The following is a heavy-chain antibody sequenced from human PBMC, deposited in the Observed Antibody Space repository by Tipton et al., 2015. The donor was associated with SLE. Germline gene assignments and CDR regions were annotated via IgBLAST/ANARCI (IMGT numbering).Heavy chain of an antibody. D-gene: IGHD1/OR15-1a*01. CDR3: ARSSGIRGTRSVSGDYYYNMDV. Sequence: QSGAEVKKPGSSVKVSCKASGGTFTYFAISWVRQAPGQGLEWMGGIIPLYGTTHYAQKFQDRVTITADGSTNSAYMDLTGLRPDDTAVYFCARSSGIRGTRSVSGDYYYNMDVWGRGTTVTVSS. CDR1: GGTFTYFA. CDR2: IIPLYGTT. J-gene: IGHJ6*03. V-gene: IGHV1-69*01.